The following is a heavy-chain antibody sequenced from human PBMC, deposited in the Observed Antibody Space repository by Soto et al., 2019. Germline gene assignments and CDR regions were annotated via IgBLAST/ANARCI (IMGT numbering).Heavy chain of an antibody. CDR1: GGSISTTNW. V-gene: IGHV4-4*02. Sequence: VQLQESGPGLVKPSGTLSLTCTVSGGSISTTNWWSWVRQCPGKGLEWIGEILHIGSTNYNPSLKSRVTISIDKSKNQFSLRLSSVTAADTAVYYCASGFDSDGLYNGGHPWGQGTLVSVSS. CDR2: ILHIGST. D-gene: IGHD3-22*01. CDR3: ASGFDSDGLYNGGHP. J-gene: IGHJ5*02.